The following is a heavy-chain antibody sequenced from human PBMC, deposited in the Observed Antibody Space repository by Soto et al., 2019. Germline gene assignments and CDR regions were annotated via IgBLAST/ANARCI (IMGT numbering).Heavy chain of an antibody. J-gene: IGHJ4*02. V-gene: IGHV4-4*02. CDR2: IYHTGST. Sequence: SETLSLTCAVSGGSIRSSNWWTWVRQPPGKGLEWIGEIYHTGSTNYIPSVKSRVTISVDTSKNQFSLKLTSVTAADTAVYYCASLFGKWGQATLVTVSS. CDR3: ASLFGK. D-gene: IGHD3-16*01. CDR1: GGSIRSSNW.